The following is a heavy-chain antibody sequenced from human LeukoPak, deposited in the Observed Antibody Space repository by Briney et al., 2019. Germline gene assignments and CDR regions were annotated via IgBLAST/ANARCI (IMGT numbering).Heavy chain of an antibody. Sequence: QSGGSLRLPCAASGFTFSRSAMTWVRQTPGKGLDWVSSISSSGNTYYADSVKGRFTISRDNSKNMLYLQMNSLRAEDTAVYYCVKGRISEDGLDFWGQGTLVTVSS. J-gene: IGHJ4*02. CDR1: GFTFSRSA. CDR2: ISSSGNT. CDR3: VKGRISEDGLDF. D-gene: IGHD6-13*01. V-gene: IGHV3-23*01.